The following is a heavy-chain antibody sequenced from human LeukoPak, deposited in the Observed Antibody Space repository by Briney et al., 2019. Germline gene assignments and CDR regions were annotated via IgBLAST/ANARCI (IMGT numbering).Heavy chain of an antibody. D-gene: IGHD3-16*01. CDR1: GFTFSSYG. J-gene: IGHJ6*02. Sequence: GRSLRLSCAASGFTFSSYGMHWVRQAPGKGLEWVAVIWYDGSNKYYADSVKGRFTISRDNSKNTLYLQMNSLRAEDTAVYYCARGGQPMGVTIDYGMDVWGQGTTVTVSS. CDR3: ARGGQPMGVTIDYGMDV. CDR2: IWYDGSNK. V-gene: IGHV3-33*01.